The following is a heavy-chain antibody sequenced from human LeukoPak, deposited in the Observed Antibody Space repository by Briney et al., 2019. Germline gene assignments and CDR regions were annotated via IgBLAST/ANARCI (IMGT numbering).Heavy chain of an antibody. D-gene: IGHD3-9*01. CDR3: ATKAPLGGYDILTGYYTGAFDI. CDR1: GFTFSSYA. CDR2: ISYDGSNK. V-gene: IGHV3-30-3*01. J-gene: IGHJ3*02. Sequence: GGSLRLSCAASGFTFSSYAMHWVRQAPGKGLEWVAVISYDGSNKYYAASVKGRFTISRDNSKNTLYLQMNSLRAEDTAVYYCATKAPLGGYDILTGYYTGAFDIWGQGTMVTVSS.